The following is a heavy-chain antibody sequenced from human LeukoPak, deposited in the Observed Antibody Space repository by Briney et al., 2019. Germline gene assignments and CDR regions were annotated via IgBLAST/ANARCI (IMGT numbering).Heavy chain of an antibody. Sequence: PGGSLRLSCADSGFTFSSYSMNWVRQAPGKGLEWVSSISSSSSYIYYTDSVKGRFTISRDNAKNSLYLQMNSLRAEDTAVYYCAREGAAGTCIYWGQGTLVTVSS. J-gene: IGHJ4*02. CDR2: ISSSSSYI. CDR1: GFTFSSYS. CDR3: AREGAAGTCIY. V-gene: IGHV3-21*01. D-gene: IGHD6-13*01.